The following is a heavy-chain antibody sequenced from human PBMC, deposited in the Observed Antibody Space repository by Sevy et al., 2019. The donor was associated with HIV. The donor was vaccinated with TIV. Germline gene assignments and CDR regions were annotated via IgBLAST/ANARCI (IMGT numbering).Heavy chain of an antibody. Sequence: SETLSLTCAVSGGSISSGGYSWSWIRQPPGKGLEWIGYIYHSGSTYYNPSLKSRVTMSVDRSKNQFSLKLSSVTAADTAVYYCARGHKVTAFYFDYWGQGTLVTVSS. J-gene: IGHJ4*02. D-gene: IGHD2-21*02. CDR2: IYHSGST. CDR3: ARGHKVTAFYFDY. CDR1: GGSISSGGYS. V-gene: IGHV4-30-2*01.